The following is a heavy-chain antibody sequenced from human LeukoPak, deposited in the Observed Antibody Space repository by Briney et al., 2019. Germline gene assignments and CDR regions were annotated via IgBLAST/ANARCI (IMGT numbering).Heavy chain of an antibody. D-gene: IGHD3-22*01. CDR2: INPSGGSQ. V-gene: IGHV1-46*01. Sequence: GASEKVSCKASLYTFTSYFLHWVGQAPRQGREWVGIINPSGGSQSYAQKFQGRVTMTRDTCTSTVNMELSSLRAEDTAVYFCAKRGVVIRVIRVEFHKEAYYFGAWGQGALVTV. J-gene: IGHJ4*02. CDR1: LYTFTSYF. CDR3: AKRGVVIRVIRVEFHKEAYYFGA.